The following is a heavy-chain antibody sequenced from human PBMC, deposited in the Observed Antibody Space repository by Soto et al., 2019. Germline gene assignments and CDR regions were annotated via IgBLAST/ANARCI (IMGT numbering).Heavy chain of an antibody. CDR1: GYTFTNYG. CDR3: ARGFPLWFDP. J-gene: IGHJ5*02. V-gene: IGHV1-18*01. D-gene: IGHD3-16*02. CDR2: ISGYSGNT. Sequence: ASVKVSCKASGYTFTNYGFSWVRQAPGQGLEWMGWISGYSGNTKYAEKFQGRVTITTDTSTSTAYMELSSLRSEDTAVYYCARGFPLWFDPWGQGTLVTVSS.